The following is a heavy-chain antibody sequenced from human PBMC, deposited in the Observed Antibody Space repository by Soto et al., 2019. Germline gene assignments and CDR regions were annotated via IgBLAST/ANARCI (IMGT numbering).Heavy chain of an antibody. Sequence: PGGSLRLSCAASGFTFSNYAMSWVRQAPGKGLEWVSAISGSGGSTYYADSVKGRFTISRDNSKNTLYLQMNSLRAEDTAVYYCAKEVHYDFWSGYQFDYWGQGTLVTVSS. J-gene: IGHJ4*02. CDR3: AKEVHYDFWSGYQFDY. CDR1: GFTFSNYA. CDR2: ISGSGGST. V-gene: IGHV3-23*01. D-gene: IGHD3-3*01.